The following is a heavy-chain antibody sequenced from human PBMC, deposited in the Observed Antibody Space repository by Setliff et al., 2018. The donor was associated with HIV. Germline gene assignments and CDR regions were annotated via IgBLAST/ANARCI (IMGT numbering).Heavy chain of an antibody. CDR1: GYSFTSYW. CDR3: ARQTVHTTHSLDYGSPSRDYDYGMDV. D-gene: IGHD4-17*01. CDR2: IYPGDSDT. Sequence: LGESLKISCKGSGYSFTSYWIGWVRQMPGKGLEWMGIIYPGDSDTTYSPSFQGQVTISADKSISTAYLQWSSLKASDTAMYYCARQTVHTTHSLDYGSPSRDYDYGMDVWGQGTTVTVSS. V-gene: IGHV5-51*01. J-gene: IGHJ6*01.